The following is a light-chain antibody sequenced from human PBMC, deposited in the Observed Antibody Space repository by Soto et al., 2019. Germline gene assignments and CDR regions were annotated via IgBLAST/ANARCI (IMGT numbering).Light chain of an antibody. J-gene: IGLJ1*01. CDR1: SSDVGGYNY. CDR3: CSYAGSYTLYV. Sequence: QSALTQPRSVSGSPGQSVTISCTGTSSDVGGYNYVSWYQQHPGKAPKLMIYDVSKRPSGVPDRFSGAKSGNTASLTISGRQAEDEADYSCCSYAGSYTLYVFGTWPKLTVL. V-gene: IGLV2-11*01. CDR2: DVS.